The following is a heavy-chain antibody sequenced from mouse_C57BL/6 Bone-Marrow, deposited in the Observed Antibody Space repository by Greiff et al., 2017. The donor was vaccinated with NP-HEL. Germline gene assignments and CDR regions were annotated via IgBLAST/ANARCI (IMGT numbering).Heavy chain of an antibody. V-gene: IGHV1-64*01. CDR3: ARVYYGVGAWFAY. CDR1: GYTFTSYW. D-gene: IGHD1-1*01. CDR2: IHPNSGST. Sequence: QVQLQQPGAELVKPGASVKLSCKASGYTFTSYWMHWVKQRPGQGLEWIGMIHPNSGSTNYNEKFKSKATLTVDKSSSTAYMQLRSLTSEDSAVYYCARVYYGVGAWFAYWGQGTLVTVSA. J-gene: IGHJ3*01.